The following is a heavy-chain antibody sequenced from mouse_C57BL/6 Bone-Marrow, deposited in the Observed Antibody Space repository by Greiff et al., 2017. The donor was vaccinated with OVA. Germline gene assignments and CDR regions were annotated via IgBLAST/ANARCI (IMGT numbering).Heavy chain of an antibody. CDR1: GYSFTDYN. D-gene: IGHD1-1*01. CDR3: ARSLITTVVAEGYFDV. J-gene: IGHJ1*03. Sequence: VQLKQSGPELVKPGASVKISCKASGYSFTDYNMNWVKQSNGKSLEWIGVINPNYGTTSYNQKFKGKATLTVDQSSSTAYMQLNSLTSEDSAVYYCARSLITTVVAEGYFDVWGTGTTVTVSS. V-gene: IGHV1-39*01. CDR2: INPNYGTT.